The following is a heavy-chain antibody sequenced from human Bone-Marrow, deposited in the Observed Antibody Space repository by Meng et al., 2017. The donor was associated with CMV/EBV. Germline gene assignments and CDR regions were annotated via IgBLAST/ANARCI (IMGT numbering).Heavy chain of an antibody. CDR2: ISYDGSNK. Sequence: GESLKISCAASGFTFSSYAMHWVRQAPGKGLEWVAVISYDGSNKYYADSVKGRFTISRDNSKNTLYLQMNSLRAEDTAVYYCARAFNWGQGTLVTVSS. CDR3: ARAFN. CDR1: GFTFSSYA. V-gene: IGHV3-30-3*01. J-gene: IGHJ4*02.